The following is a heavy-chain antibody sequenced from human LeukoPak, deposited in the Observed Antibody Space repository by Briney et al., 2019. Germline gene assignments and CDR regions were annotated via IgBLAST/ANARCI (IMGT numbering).Heavy chain of an antibody. CDR2: IYWNDDK. CDR3: ARRLIRSYGSGSYNCFDP. J-gene: IGHJ5*02. V-gene: IGHV2-5*01. D-gene: IGHD3-10*01. CDR1: GFSLSTTGVG. Sequence: SGPTLVKPPQTLTLTCTFSGFSLSTTGVGVGWIRQPPGKALEWLSVIYWNDDKQYCPSLKSRLTIIKDTSKNQVVLTLTNMDPVDTATYYCARRLIRSYGSGSYNCFDPWGQGTLVTVSS.